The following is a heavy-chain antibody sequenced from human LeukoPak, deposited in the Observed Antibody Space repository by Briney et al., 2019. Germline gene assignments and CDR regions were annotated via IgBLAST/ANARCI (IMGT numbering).Heavy chain of an antibody. D-gene: IGHD2-15*01. CDR2: IKQDGSEK. CDR3: ARGLRPARYCSGGSCYLYYFDY. V-gene: IGHV3-7*01. Sequence: PGGSLRLSCAASGFTFSSYWMSWVRQAPGKGLEWVANIKQDGSEKYYVDSVKGRFTISRDNAKNSLYLQMNSLRAEDTAVYYCARGLRPARYCSGGSCYLYYFDYWGQGTLVTVSS. CDR1: GFTFSSYW. J-gene: IGHJ4*02.